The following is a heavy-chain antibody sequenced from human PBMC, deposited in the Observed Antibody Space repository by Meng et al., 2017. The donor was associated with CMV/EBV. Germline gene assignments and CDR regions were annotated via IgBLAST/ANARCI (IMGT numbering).Heavy chain of an antibody. CDR2: IIPIFGTA. Sequence: FSSYAISWVRQAPGQGLEWMGGIIPIFGTANYGQKFQGRVTITTDESTSTAYMELSSLRSEDTAVYYCASSYCTNGVCYPLYYFDYWGQGTLVTVSS. J-gene: IGHJ4*02. V-gene: IGHV1-69*05. CDR1: FSSYA. CDR3: ASSYCTNGVCYPLYYFDY. D-gene: IGHD2-8*01.